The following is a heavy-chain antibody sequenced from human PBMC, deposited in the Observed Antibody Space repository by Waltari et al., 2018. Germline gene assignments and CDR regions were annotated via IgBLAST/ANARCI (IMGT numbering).Heavy chain of an antibody. Sequence: QVQLVQSGAEVKKPGASVKVSCKASGYTFTSYAMHWVRQATGQRLEWMGWINAGNGNTKYSQEFQGRVTITRDTSASTAYMELSSLRSEDMAVYYCARSYSSSWYQGGYFDYWGQGTLVTVSS. CDR2: INAGNGNT. V-gene: IGHV1-3*03. J-gene: IGHJ4*02. CDR3: ARSYSSSWYQGGYFDY. CDR1: GYTFTSYA. D-gene: IGHD6-13*01.